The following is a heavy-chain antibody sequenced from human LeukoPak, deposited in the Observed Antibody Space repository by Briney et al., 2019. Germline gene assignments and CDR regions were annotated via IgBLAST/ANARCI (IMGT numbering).Heavy chain of an antibody. CDR1: GYSFTNYW. J-gene: IGHJ5*02. CDR3: ARTYYYDSSGKAHPPFDP. D-gene: IGHD3-22*01. CDR2: IYPGDSDT. Sequence: GESLKISCKGSGYSFTNYWIGWVRQMPGKGLEWMGIIYPGDSDTRYSPSFQGQVTISADKSISTAYLQWSSLKASDTAMYYCARTYYYDSSGKAHPPFDPWGQGTLVTVSS. V-gene: IGHV5-51*01.